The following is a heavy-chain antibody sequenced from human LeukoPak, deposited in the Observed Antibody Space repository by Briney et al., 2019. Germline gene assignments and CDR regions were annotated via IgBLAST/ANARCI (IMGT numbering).Heavy chain of an antibody. D-gene: IGHD3-9*01. Sequence: GGSLRLSCAASGFTFSSYSMNWVRQAPGKGLEWVSSISSSSSSYIYYADSVKGRFTISRDNAKNSLYLQMNSLRAEDTAVYYCARCPSYYDILTGYFRSWDYFDYWGQGTLVTVSS. CDR3: ARCPSYYDILTGYFRSWDYFDY. CDR2: ISSSSSSYI. CDR1: GFTFSSYS. J-gene: IGHJ4*02. V-gene: IGHV3-21*01.